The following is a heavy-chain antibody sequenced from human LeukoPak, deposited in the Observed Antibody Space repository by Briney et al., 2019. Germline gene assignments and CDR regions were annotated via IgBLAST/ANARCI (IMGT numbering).Heavy chain of an antibody. V-gene: IGHV3-48*03. CDR2: ISSSGSTI. Sequence: GGSLRLSCAASGFTVSSYEMSWVRQAPGKGLEWISYISSSGSTIYYADSVKGRFTIPRDNAKNSVYLQMNSLRAEDTAVYYCARGPSGNNNLWMDYWGQGTLVSVSS. CDR1: GFTVSSYE. CDR3: ARGPSGNNNLWMDY. D-gene: IGHD3-10*01. J-gene: IGHJ4*02.